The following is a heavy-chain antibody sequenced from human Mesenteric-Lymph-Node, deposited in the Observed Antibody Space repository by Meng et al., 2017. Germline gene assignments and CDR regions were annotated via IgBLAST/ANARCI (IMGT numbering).Heavy chain of an antibody. V-gene: IGHV5-51*01. D-gene: IGHD3-22*01. CDR1: GYSFTSYW. CDR2: IYPGDSDT. Sequence: GGSLRLSCKVSGYSFTSYWVGWVRQMPGKGLEWMGIIYPGDSDTRYSPSFQGQVTISADKSITTAYLQWSSLKASDTAMYYCARGPGYYLDYWGQGTLVTVSS. CDR3: ARGPGYYLDY. J-gene: IGHJ4*02.